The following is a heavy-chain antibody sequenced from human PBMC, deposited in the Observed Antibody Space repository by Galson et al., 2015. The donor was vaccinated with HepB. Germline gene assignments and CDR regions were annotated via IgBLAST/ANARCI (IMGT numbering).Heavy chain of an antibody. Sequence: SCKASGGTFSSYAISWVRQAPGQGLEWMGGIIPIFGTANYAQKFQGRVTITADESTSTSYMELSSLRSEDTAVYYCARGGEGHNWNDEEYYYDSSGYYPFDYWGQGTLVTVSS. J-gene: IGHJ4*02. CDR1: GGTFSSYA. V-gene: IGHV1-69*01. CDR2: IIPIFGTA. CDR3: ARGGEGHNWNDEEYYYDSSGYYPFDY. D-gene: IGHD3-22*01.